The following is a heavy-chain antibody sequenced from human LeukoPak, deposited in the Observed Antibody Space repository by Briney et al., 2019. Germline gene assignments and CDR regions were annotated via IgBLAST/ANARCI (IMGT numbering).Heavy chain of an antibody. CDR2: INHSGST. D-gene: IGHD6-19*01. CDR3: ARDVATSGWYTFDY. CDR1: GGSFSGYY. J-gene: IGHJ4*02. Sequence: SETLSLTCAVYGGSFSGYYWSWIRQPPGKGLEWIGEINHSGSTNYNPSLKSRVTISVDTSKNQFSLQLNSVTPEDTAIYYCARDVATSGWYTFDYWGQGTLVTVSS. V-gene: IGHV4-34*01.